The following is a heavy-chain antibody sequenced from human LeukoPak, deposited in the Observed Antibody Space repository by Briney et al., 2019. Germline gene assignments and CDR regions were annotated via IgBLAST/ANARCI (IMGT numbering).Heavy chain of an antibody. CDR3: ARARAYSSSWYYLDI. V-gene: IGHV4-30-4*08. CDR2: THYSGIT. Sequence: SQTLSLTCTVSGGTISSGDYYWSWIRQPPGKGLEWIGHTHYSGITYYSPSLKSRLTISVDTSKNQFSLKLSSVTAADTAEYHCARARAYSSSWYYLDIWGQGTLVSVSS. D-gene: IGHD6-13*01. CDR1: GGTISSGDYY. J-gene: IGHJ4*02.